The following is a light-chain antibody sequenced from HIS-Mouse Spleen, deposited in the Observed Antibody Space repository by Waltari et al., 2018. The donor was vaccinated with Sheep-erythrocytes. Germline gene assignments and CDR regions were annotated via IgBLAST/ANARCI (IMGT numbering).Light chain of an antibody. Sequence: QSALTQPRSVSGSPGQSVTISCTGTSSHGGGYNHVSWYQQHPGKAPKLMMYEVSKRPSGVPDRFAGSKSGNTASLTISGLQAEDEADYYCCSYVGSYNHVFATGTKVTVL. CDR2: EVS. CDR1: SSHGGGYNH. CDR3: CSYVGSYNHV. V-gene: IGLV2-11*01. J-gene: IGLJ1*01.